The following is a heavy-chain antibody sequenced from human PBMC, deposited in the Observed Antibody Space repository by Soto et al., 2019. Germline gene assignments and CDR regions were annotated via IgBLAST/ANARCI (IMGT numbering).Heavy chain of an antibody. D-gene: IGHD1-1*01. CDR3: ARIPMNWNDGVDYYYYYYMDV. J-gene: IGHJ6*03. CDR1: GYTFTSYG. V-gene: IGHV1-18*01. Sequence: GASVKVSCKASGYTFTSYGISWVRQAPGQGLEWMGWISAYNGNTNYAQKLQGRVTMTTDTSTSTAYMELRSLRSDDTAVYYCARIPMNWNDGVDYYYYYYMDVWGKGTTVTVSS. CDR2: ISAYNGNT.